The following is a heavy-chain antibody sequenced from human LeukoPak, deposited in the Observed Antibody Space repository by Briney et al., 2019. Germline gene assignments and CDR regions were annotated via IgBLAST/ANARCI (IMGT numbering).Heavy chain of an antibody. CDR2: ISGSGGST. D-gene: IGHD5-12*01. CDR1: GFTFSSYA. Sequence: GGSLRLSCAAPGFTFSSYAMSWVRQAPGKGLEWVSAISGSGGSTYYADSVKGRFTISRDNSKNTLYLQMNSLRAEDTAVYYCAKDSDYQYYMDVWGKGTTVTVSS. V-gene: IGHV3-23*01. J-gene: IGHJ6*03. CDR3: AKDSDYQYYMDV.